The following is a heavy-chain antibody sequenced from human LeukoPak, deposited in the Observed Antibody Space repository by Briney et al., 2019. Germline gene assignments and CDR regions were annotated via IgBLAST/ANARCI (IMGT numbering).Heavy chain of an antibody. CDR1: GYRFINYW. Sequence: GESLKISCKASGYRFINYWIGWGRQLPGKGLECMGIIFPGDSYTRYSPSCKGEVTISADTSISTAYLKWSSLKASDTAMYFCARGRRKIPLPEFDDWGQGTLVTVSS. CDR2: IFPGDSYT. CDR3: ARGRRKIPLPEFDD. V-gene: IGHV5-51*01. J-gene: IGHJ4*02. D-gene: IGHD2-21*01.